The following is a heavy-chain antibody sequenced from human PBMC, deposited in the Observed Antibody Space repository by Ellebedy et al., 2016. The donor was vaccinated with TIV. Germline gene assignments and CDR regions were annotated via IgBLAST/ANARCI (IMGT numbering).Heavy chain of an antibody. CDR1: GFTFKNYA. CDR3: AIRTIAATGKGLDY. J-gene: IGHJ4*02. Sequence: GGSLRLXXTASGFTFKNYAMSWVRQAPGKGLEWVSTISNSGDSTFYADSVTGRFTISRDNSKNTLYLQMNSLRAEDTAVYYCAIRTIAATGKGLDYWGQGTLVTVSS. V-gene: IGHV3-23*01. CDR2: ISNSGDST. D-gene: IGHD6-13*01.